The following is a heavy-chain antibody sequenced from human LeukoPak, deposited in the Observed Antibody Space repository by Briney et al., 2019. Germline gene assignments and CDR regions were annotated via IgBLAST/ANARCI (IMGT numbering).Heavy chain of an antibody. CDR1: GFTFSSYA. J-gene: IGHJ4*02. D-gene: IGHD6-13*01. CDR2: ISSSSNYI. Sequence: GGSLRLSCAASGFTFSSYAMSWVRQAPGKGLEWVSSISSSSNYIYYADSVKGRFTISRDNAKNSLYLQMNSLRAEDTAVYYCARVKGAAGTDYWGQGTLVTVSS. V-gene: IGHV3-21*01. CDR3: ARVKGAAGTDY.